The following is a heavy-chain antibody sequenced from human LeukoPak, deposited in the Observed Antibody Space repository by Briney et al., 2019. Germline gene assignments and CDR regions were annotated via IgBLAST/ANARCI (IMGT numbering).Heavy chain of an antibody. CDR3: ARAGIVGPWRYFDY. Sequence: GWSLRLSCAASGFTFSSYSMNWVRQPPGKGLEWVSSISSSSSYIYYADSVKGRFTISRDNAKNSLSLQMNSLRAEDTAVYYCARAGIVGPWRYFDYWGQGTLVTVSS. J-gene: IGHJ4*02. D-gene: IGHD1-26*01. CDR2: ISSSSSYI. V-gene: IGHV3-21*01. CDR1: GFTFSSYS.